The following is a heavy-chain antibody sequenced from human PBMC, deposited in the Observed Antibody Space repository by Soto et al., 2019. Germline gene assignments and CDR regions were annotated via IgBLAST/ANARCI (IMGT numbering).Heavy chain of an antibody. Sequence: PSETLSLTCAVYDGSFSGYYWSWIRQPPGKGLEWIGEIYHSGSTNYNPSLKSRVTISVDKSKNQFSLNLSSVTAADTAAYYCARVSGTYYYGMDVWGQGTTVTVSS. CDR2: IYHSGST. V-gene: IGHV4-34*01. D-gene: IGHD1-26*01. CDR1: DGSFSGYY. CDR3: ARVSGTYYYGMDV. J-gene: IGHJ6*02.